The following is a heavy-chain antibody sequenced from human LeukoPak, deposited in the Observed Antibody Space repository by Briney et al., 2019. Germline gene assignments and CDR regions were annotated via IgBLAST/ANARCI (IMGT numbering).Heavy chain of an antibody. CDR3: ARVSTIFGVVQGFDP. Sequence: SETLSLTCTVSGGSTSSSHYYWGWLRQPPGKGLEWIGSVYYSGTTYYNPSLKSRVTISVDTSKNQFSLNLSPVTAADTAVYYCARVSTIFGVVQGFDPWGQGTLVTVSS. CDR2: VYYSGTT. D-gene: IGHD3-3*01. J-gene: IGHJ5*02. V-gene: IGHV4-39*01. CDR1: GGSTSSSHYY.